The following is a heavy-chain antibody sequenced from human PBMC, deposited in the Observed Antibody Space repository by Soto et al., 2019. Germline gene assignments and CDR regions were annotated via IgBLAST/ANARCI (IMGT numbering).Heavy chain of an antibody. V-gene: IGHV5-10-1*01. Sequence: GESLKISCKGSGYSFTSYWISWVRQMSGKGLEWMGRIDPSDSYTNYSPSFQGHVTISADKSISTAYLQWSSLKASDTAMYYCARSCIITSCYSDYDGMYFWGQRTTVPVSS. CDR1: GYSFTSYW. CDR3: ARSCIITSCYSDYDGMYF. CDR2: IDPSDSYT. J-gene: IGHJ6*02. D-gene: IGHD2-2*01.